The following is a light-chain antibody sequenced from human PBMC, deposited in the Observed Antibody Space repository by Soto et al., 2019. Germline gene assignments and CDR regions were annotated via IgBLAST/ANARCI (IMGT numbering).Light chain of an antibody. CDR2: DAS. CDR1: QSVSRY. V-gene: IGKV3-11*01. J-gene: IGKJ4*01. CDR3: QQRSNWPPVT. Sequence: EIVLTQSPATLSLSPGERATLSCRASQSVSRYLAWYQQKPGQAPRLLIYDASNRATGILARFSGSGSGTDFTLTISSLEHEDFAIYYCQQRSNWPPVTFGGGTKVEIK.